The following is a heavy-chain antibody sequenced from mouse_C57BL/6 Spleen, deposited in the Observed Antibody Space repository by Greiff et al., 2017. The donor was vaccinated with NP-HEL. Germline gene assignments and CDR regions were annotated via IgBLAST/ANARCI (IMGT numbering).Heavy chain of an antibody. CDR2: ISSGGSYT. CDR1: GFTFSSYG. CDR3: ARQEYYYGSSSFYWYFDV. Sequence: EVKLMESGGDLVKPGGSLKLSCAASGFTFSSYGMSWVRQTPDKRLEWVATISSGGSYTYYPDSVKGRFTISRDNAKNTLYLQMSSLKSEDTAMYYCARQEYYYGSSSFYWYFDVWGTGTTVTVSS. J-gene: IGHJ1*03. V-gene: IGHV5-6*01. D-gene: IGHD1-1*01.